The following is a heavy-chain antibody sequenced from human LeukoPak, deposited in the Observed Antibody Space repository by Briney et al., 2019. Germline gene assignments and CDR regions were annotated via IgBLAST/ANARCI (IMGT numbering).Heavy chain of an antibody. CDR3: ARGLDCRSTSCYLDN. CDR2: IKQDGSEK. D-gene: IGHD2-2*01. J-gene: IGHJ4*02. CDR1: GFILTKYW. Sequence: GGSLRLSCAASGFILTKYWMTWVRQAPGKGLEWVANIKQDGSEKFYVDSVKGRFTISRDNAKNSLDLQINSLGAEDTAVYYCARGLDCRSTSCYLDNWGQGTLVTVSS. V-gene: IGHV3-7*01.